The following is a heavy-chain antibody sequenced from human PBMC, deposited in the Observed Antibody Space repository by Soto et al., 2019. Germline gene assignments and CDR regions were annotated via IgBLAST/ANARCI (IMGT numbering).Heavy chain of an antibody. J-gene: IGHJ4*02. V-gene: IGHV1-8*01. Sequence: QVQLVQSRAEVKKPGASVKVSCKASGYTFSDHDINWVRQATGQGPEWLGWMNPNSGDTGYAQNFQGRVTMNRDNSIRTAYMELSSLRSEDTAVYYCARVGGNWNDDYFDYWGQGTLVTVSS. CDR1: GYTFSDHD. CDR3: ARVGGNWNDDYFDY. CDR2: MNPNSGDT. D-gene: IGHD1-1*01.